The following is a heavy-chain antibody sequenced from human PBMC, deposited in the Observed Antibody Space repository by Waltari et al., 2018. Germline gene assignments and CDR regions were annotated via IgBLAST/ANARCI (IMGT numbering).Heavy chain of an antibody. Sequence: EVQLVQSGVEVKKPGESLRISCKGSGYTFSDYKITWVRQWPGKGLECMGSIDPSDSSTNYSPSFQGHVTISLDKSISTAYLQWNSLEASDTAIFYCAIAGAGNFDLWGRGTLVTVSS. J-gene: IGHJ2*01. CDR1: GYTFSDYK. D-gene: IGHD6-19*01. CDR3: AIAGAGNFDL. V-gene: IGHV5-10-1*03. CDR2: IDPSDSST.